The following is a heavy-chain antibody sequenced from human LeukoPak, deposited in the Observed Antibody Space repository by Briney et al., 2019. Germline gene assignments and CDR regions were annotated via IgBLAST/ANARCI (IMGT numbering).Heavy chain of an antibody. CDR3: ACLSSSWGFDP. CDR1: GFTFSSYA. J-gene: IGHJ5*02. D-gene: IGHD6-13*01. CDR2: ISYDGSNK. V-gene: IGHV3-30*04. Sequence: GGSLRLSCAASGFTFSSYAMHWVRQAPGKGLEWVAVISYDGSNKYYADSVKGRFTISRDNSKNTLYLQMNSLRAEDTAVYYCACLSSSWGFDPWGQGTLVTVSS.